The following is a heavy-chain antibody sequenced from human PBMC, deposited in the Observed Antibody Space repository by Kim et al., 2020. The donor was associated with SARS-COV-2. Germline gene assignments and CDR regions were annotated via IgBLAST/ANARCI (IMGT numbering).Heavy chain of an antibody. CDR2: TYYRSKWYN. D-gene: IGHD3-9*01. Sequence: SQTLSLTCAISGDSVSSNSAAWNWIRQSPSRGHEWLGRTYYRSKWYNDYAVSVKSRITINPDTSKNQFSLQLNSVTPEDTAVYYCARDLGAMDDWTFDYWGQGTLVTVSS. J-gene: IGHJ4*02. CDR1: GDSVSSNSAA. V-gene: IGHV6-1*01. CDR3: ARDLGAMDDWTFDY.